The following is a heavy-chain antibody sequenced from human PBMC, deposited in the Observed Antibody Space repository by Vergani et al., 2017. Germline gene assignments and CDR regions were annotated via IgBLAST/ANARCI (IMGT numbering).Heavy chain of an antibody. CDR3: ARHISVVRPSSMTAFDY. V-gene: IGHV4-39*01. CDR1: GDSTSTSSYA. CDR2: VFYGGRT. J-gene: IGHJ4*02. D-gene: IGHD2-21*01. Sequence: QLQESGPGLVKPSETLSLSCTVSGDSTSTSSYAWGWIRQPPGKTLEWIGTVFYGGRTSYNPSLKSRVTLSLDTSKKQISLHLTSVTAADTAVYYCARHISVVRPSSMTAFDYWGQGTLVTVSS.